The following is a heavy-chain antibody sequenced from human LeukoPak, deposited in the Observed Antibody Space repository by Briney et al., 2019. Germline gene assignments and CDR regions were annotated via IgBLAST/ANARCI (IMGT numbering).Heavy chain of an antibody. D-gene: IGHD4/OR15-4a*01. V-gene: IGHV3-53*01. CDR3: ARVFGAGYSDY. Sequence: GGSLRLSCAASGFTFSSNYMSWVRQAPGKGLEWVSVIYRGGSTYYADSVKGRFTISRDNSKNTLYLQMNSLRAEDTAVYYCARVFGAGYSDYWGQGTLVTVSS. J-gene: IGHJ4*02. CDR2: IYRGGST. CDR1: GFTFSSNY.